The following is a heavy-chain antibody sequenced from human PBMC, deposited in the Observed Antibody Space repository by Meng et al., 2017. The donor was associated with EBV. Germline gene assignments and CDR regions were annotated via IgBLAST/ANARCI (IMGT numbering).Heavy chain of an antibody. CDR1: GGSVNNDSYY. CDR3: ARGDYTNYPRWFDP. D-gene: IGHD4-11*01. J-gene: IGHJ5*02. CDR2: IYYTGST. V-gene: IGHV4-61*01. Sequence: QVQLQESGLGLVKLSEGLSLSCTVSGGSVNNDSYYWGWIRQPPGKGLEYIGYIYYTGSTNYNSSLKSRVTISLDKSKNQFSLKLTSLTAADTAIYYCARGDYTNYPRWFDPWGQGTLVTVSS.